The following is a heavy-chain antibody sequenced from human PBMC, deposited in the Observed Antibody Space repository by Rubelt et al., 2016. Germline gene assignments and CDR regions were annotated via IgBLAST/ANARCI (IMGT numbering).Heavy chain of an antibody. Sequence: QITLKESGPTLVKPTQTLTLTCSFSGFSITHSAVGVGWIRQPPGKALEWLALIYWDDDKRYTPSLKSNITIAKDTSKNQVVLTMNNMDPVDTATYFCAHIKSSGWDFDYWGQGTLVTVSS. CDR1: GFSITHSAVG. CDR3: AHIKSSGWDFDY. CDR2: IYWDDDK. J-gene: IGHJ4*02. V-gene: IGHV2-5*02. D-gene: IGHD6-19*01.